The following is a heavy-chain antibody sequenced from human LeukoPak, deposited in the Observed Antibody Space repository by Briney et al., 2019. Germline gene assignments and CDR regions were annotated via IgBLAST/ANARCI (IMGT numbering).Heavy chain of an antibody. CDR1: GGSISSSSYY. D-gene: IGHD1-1*01. J-gene: IGHJ6*03. CDR3: ARLTGTTGTTLYYYYYYMDV. V-gene: IGHV4-39*07. CDR2: IYYSGST. Sequence: PSETLSLTCTVSGGSISSSSYYWGWLRQPPGKGLEWIGSIYYSGSTYYNPSLKSRVTISVDTSKNQFSLKLSSVTAADTAVYYCARLTGTTGTTLYYYYYYMDVWGKGTTVTVSS.